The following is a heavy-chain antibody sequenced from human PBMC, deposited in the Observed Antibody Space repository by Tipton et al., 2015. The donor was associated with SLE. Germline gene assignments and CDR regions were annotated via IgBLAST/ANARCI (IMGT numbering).Heavy chain of an antibody. CDR3: AKDPMTGNFDY. Sequence: QSGPEVKKPGASVKVSCKASGYTFTSYGISWVRQAPGQGLEWMGWISAYNGNTNYAQKLQGRVTMTTDTSTSTAYMELNSLRAEDTAVYYCAKDPMTGNFDYWGQGTLVTVSS. CDR1: GYTFTSYG. CDR2: ISAYNGNT. J-gene: IGHJ4*02. V-gene: IGHV1-18*01.